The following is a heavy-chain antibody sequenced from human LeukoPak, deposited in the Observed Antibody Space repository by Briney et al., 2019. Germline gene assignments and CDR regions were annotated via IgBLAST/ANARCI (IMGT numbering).Heavy chain of an antibody. V-gene: IGHV3-21*01. CDR1: GFTFSSYS. CDR2: ISSSSSYI. Sequence: GGPLRLSCAASGFTFSSYSMNWVRQAPGKGLEWVSSISSSSSYIYYADSVKGRFTISRDNAKNSLYLQMNSLRAEDTAVYYCARDPFAGYDILTGYYVGGTIDYWGQGTLVTVSP. J-gene: IGHJ4*02. D-gene: IGHD3-9*01. CDR3: ARDPFAGYDILTGYYVGGTIDY.